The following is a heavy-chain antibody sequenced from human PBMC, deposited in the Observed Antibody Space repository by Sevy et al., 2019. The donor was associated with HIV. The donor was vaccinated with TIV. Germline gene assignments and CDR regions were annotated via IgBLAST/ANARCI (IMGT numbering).Heavy chain of an antibody. Sequence: GGSLRLSCEASRFIFSDYAMAWVRQAPGKGLEWVSGIGNGGGGSKYADSVKGRFTVSRDNSKDTLYLQMNNLRSDETAVYYCAKLQGAVALNDAFDIWGQGTMVTVSS. V-gene: IGHV3-23*01. CDR3: AKLQGAVALNDAFDI. D-gene: IGHD6-19*01. CDR1: RFIFSDYA. CDR2: IGNGGGGS. J-gene: IGHJ3*02.